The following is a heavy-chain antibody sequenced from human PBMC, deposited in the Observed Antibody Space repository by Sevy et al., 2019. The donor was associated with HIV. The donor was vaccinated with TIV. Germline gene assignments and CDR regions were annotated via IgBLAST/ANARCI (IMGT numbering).Heavy chain of an antibody. CDR2: ISGSGGST. J-gene: IGHJ4*02. CDR3: AKDYDFWSGYSRGYFDY. Sequence: GGSLRLSCAASGFTFSSYAMSWVRQAPGKGLEWVSAISGSGGSTYYADSVKGRFTISRDNSKNTLYLQMNSLRAEDTAVYYCAKDYDFWSGYSRGYFDYWGPGTLVTVSS. V-gene: IGHV3-23*01. D-gene: IGHD3-3*01. CDR1: GFTFSSYA.